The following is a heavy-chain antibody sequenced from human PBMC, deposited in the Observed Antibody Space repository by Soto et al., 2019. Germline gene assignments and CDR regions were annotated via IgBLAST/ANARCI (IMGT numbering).Heavy chain of an antibody. V-gene: IGHV1-3*01. D-gene: IGHD3-10*01. CDR1: GYTFSNFA. CDR2: INAGNGNT. J-gene: IGHJ5*02. Sequence: GASVKVSCKASGYTFSNFAMHWVRQAPGQRLEWMGWINAGNGNTKYAQKVQGRVTMTTDTSTSTAYMELRSPRSDDTAVYYCARGVGSGSYYNQYNWFDPWGQGTLVTGLL. CDR3: ARGVGSGSYYNQYNWFDP.